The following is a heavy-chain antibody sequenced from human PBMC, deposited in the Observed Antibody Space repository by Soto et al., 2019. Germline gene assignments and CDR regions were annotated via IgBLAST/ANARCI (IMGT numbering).Heavy chain of an antibody. V-gene: IGHV3-7*01. Sequence: EVQLVESGGGLVQPGGSLRLSCAASGITFSYYWMSWVRQAPGKGLEWVANIKQDGSEKYYVDSVKGRFTISRDNAKTSLYLQMNSRRAEDTAVYYCATHCNGGDCYLGFDYWGQGTLVTVSS. J-gene: IGHJ4*02. CDR3: ATHCNGGDCYLGFDY. CDR1: GITFSYYW. D-gene: IGHD2-15*01. CDR2: IKQDGSEK.